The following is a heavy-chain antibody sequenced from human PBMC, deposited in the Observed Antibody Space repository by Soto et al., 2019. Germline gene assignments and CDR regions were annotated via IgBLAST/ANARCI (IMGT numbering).Heavy chain of an antibody. CDR3: YRGSGPQWDY. CDR1: GYTFISYL. Sequence: QVQLVQSGAEVKKPGASVKVSCKASGYTFISYLIHWMRQAPGQGLEWMGIINPNGGSTNYARKFQGRVTMTRDTSTSTVYMELSSLRSEDTDMYYCYRGSGPQWDYWGQGTLVTVSS. CDR2: INPNGGST. D-gene: IGHD6-19*01. J-gene: IGHJ4*02. V-gene: IGHV1-46*03.